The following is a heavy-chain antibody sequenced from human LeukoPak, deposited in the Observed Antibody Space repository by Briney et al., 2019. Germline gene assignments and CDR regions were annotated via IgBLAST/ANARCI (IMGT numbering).Heavy chain of an antibody. V-gene: IGHV3-30-3*02. CDR2: ISYDGGNI. CDR3: ARHPPYSSGWSRNFFDY. CDR1: GFTFNNYA. D-gene: IGHD6-19*01. J-gene: IGHJ4*02. Sequence: GGSLRLSCAPSGFTFNNYAMHWVRQAPGKGLEWVALISYDGGNINYADSVKGRFTIPRDNSENKLYLQMNSLRPEDTAVYYCARHPPYSSGWSRNFFDYWGQGTLVTVSS.